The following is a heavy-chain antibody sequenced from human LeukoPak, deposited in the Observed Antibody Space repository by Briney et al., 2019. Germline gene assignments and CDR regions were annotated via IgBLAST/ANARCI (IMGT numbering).Heavy chain of an antibody. CDR2: INANSGTT. J-gene: IGHJ5*01. Sequence: QPGGSPRLSCAASGFAFSFYAMSWLRQPPGKGLEWVSTINANSGTTSYAASVRGRFTISRDNSKNTLYLQVNTLRADDTATYYCAKPVSGGLAVTADWFHPWGQGTLVVVSS. V-gene: IGHV3-23*01. CDR3: AKPVSGGLAVTADWFHP. D-gene: IGHD6-19*01. CDR1: GFAFSFYA.